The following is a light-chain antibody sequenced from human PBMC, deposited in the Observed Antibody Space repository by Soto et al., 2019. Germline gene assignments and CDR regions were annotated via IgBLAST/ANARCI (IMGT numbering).Light chain of an antibody. J-gene: IGLJ3*02. Sequence: QAVVTQEPSFSVSPGGTVTLTCGLSSGSVSTSHYASWYQPTTGLPPRTLIYTTNIRSSGVPDRFAGSILGNKAALSSTGAQADDESDYYCVLYMGSGIWVFGGGTKLTVL. V-gene: IGLV8-61*01. CDR2: TTN. CDR3: VLYMGSGIWV. CDR1: SGSVSTSHY.